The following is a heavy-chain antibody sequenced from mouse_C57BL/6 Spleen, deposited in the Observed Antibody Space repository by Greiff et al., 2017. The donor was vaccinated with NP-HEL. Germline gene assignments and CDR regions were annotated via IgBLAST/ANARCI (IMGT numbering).Heavy chain of an antibody. CDR1: GFTFSNYW. D-gene: IGHD1-1*01. J-gene: IGHJ3*01. Sequence: EVKLVESGGGLVQPGGSMKLSCVASGFTFSNYWMNWVRQSPEKGLEWVAQIRLKSDNYATHYAESVKGRFTISRDDSKSSVYLQMNNLRAEDTGIYYCTGGILLAWFAYWGQGTLVTVSA. V-gene: IGHV6-3*01. CDR3: TGGILLAWFAY. CDR2: IRLKSDNYAT.